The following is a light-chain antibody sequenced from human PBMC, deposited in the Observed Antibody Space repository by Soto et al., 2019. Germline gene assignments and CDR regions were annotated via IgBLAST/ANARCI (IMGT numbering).Light chain of an antibody. Sequence: EIVLTQSPGTLSLSPGERATLSCRASQSVSSSYLAWYQQKPGQAPRLLIYGASSRATGIPDRFSGSGSGTDFTLTISRLEPEDLAVYYCQQYSSSPLYTFGQGTKLEI. CDR1: QSVSSSY. CDR2: GAS. V-gene: IGKV3-20*01. CDR3: QQYSSSPLYT. J-gene: IGKJ2*01.